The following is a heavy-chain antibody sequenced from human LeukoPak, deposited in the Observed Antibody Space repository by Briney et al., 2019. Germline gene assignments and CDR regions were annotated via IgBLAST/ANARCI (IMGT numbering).Heavy chain of an antibody. Sequence: GGSLRLSCAASGFTFSSYAMHWVRQAPGKGLEWVAVISYDGSNKYYADSVKGRFTISRDNSKNTLYLQMNSLRAEDTAVYYCARDRGFDPWGQGTLVTVSS. J-gene: IGHJ5*02. CDR1: GFTFSSYA. CDR2: ISYDGSNK. V-gene: IGHV3-30-3*01. CDR3: ARDRGFDP.